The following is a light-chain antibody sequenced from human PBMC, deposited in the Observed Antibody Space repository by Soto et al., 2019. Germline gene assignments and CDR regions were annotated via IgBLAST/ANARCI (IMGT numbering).Light chain of an antibody. CDR2: DVS. CDR3: CSYAGSYYV. V-gene: IGLV2-11*01. Sequence: QSALTQPRSVSGSPGQSVTISCTGTSSDVGGYNYVSWYQQHPGKAPKLMIYDVSKRPSGVPDRFSGAKSGNTASLTSSGLQAEDEADYFCCSYAGSYYVFATGTKLTVL. CDR1: SSDVGGYNY. J-gene: IGLJ1*01.